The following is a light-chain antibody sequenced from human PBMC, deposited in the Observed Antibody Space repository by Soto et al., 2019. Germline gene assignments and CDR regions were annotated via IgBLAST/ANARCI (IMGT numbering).Light chain of an antibody. J-gene: IGKJ4*01. Sequence: DIVMTQSPDSLAVSLGERATINCKSSQSVLYNSNNKNFLAWYQQKLGQPPKLLIYWASTRESGVPDRFSGSGSRKDFPLTISSLQAEDVAVYYCQQYYGSPVTFGGGTKVEIK. CDR2: WAS. CDR1: QSVLYNSNNKNF. V-gene: IGKV4-1*01. CDR3: QQYYGSPVT.